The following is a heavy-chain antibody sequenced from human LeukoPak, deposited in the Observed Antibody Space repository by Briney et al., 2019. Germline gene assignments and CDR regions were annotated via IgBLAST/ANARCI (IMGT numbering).Heavy chain of an antibody. CDR3: ARVRRGSSGWPDY. J-gene: IGHJ4*02. V-gene: IGHV4-59*01. CDR2: IYYSGST. CDR1: GGSISSYY. D-gene: IGHD6-19*01. Sequence: NTSETLSLTCTVSGGSISSYYWSWIRQPPGKGLEWIGYIYYSGSTNYNSSLKSRVTISVDTSKNQFSLKLSSVTAADTAVYYCARVRRGSSGWPDYWGQGTLVTVSS.